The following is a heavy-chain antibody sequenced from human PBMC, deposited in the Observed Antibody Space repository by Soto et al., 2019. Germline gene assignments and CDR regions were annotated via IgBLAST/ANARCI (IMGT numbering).Heavy chain of an antibody. Sequence: QVQLVESGGGVVQPGRSLRLSCAASGFTFSSYGMHWVRQAPGKGLEWVAVIWYDGSNKYYADSVKGRFTISRDNSKNTLYLQMNSLRAEDTAVYYCARAVGTDYYGMDVWGQGTTVTVSS. D-gene: IGHD1-1*01. CDR2: IWYDGSNK. J-gene: IGHJ6*02. CDR1: GFTFSSYG. V-gene: IGHV3-33*01. CDR3: ARAVGTDYYGMDV.